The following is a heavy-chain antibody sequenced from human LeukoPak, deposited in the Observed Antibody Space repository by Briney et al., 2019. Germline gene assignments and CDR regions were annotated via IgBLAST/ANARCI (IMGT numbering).Heavy chain of an antibody. CDR2: INPNSGGT. CDR1: GYTFTGYY. CDR3: ARSGGSSGPLHYFDY. D-gene: IGHD6-19*01. J-gene: IGHJ4*02. V-gene: IGHV1-2*06. Sequence: GASVKVSCKASGYTFTGYYMHWVRQAPGQGLEWMGRINPNSGGTNYAQKFQGRVTMTRDTSISTAYMELSRLRSDDTAVYYCARSGGSSGPLHYFDYWGQGTLVTVSS.